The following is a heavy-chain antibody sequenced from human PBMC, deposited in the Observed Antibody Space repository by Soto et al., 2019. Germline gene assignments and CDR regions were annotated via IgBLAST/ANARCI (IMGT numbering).Heavy chain of an antibody. Sequence: GGSLRLSCAASGLTFSNYAMCWVRQAPGKGLEWVSSISGSGGSTYYADSVKGRFTISRDNSKNTLYLQMNSLRAEDTAVYYCANSFEQHVRTYDYWGQGALVTVSA. CDR1: GLTFSNYA. J-gene: IGHJ4*02. V-gene: IGHV3-23*01. D-gene: IGHD6-6*01. CDR3: ANSFEQHVRTYDY. CDR2: ISGSGGST.